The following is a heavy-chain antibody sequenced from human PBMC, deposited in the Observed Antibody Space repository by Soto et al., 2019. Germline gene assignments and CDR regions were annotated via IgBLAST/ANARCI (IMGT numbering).Heavy chain of an antibody. Sequence: KTGGSLRLSCAASGFTFSSYSMNWVRQAPGKGLEWVSSISSSSSYIYYADSVKGRFTISRDNAKNSLYLQMNSLRAEDTAVYYCARDYPKNSGWLWGDYYYGMDVWGQGTTVTVSS. CDR3: ARDYPKNSGWLWGDYYYGMDV. J-gene: IGHJ6*02. CDR1: GFTFSSYS. D-gene: IGHD6-19*01. CDR2: ISSSSSYI. V-gene: IGHV3-21*01.